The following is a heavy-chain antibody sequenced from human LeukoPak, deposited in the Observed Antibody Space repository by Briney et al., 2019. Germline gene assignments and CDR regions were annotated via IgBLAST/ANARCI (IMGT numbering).Heavy chain of an antibody. CDR2: IRSKAYGGTT. V-gene: IGHV3-49*04. Sequence: GGSLRVSCTASGFTFGDYAMSWVRQAPGKGLEWVGFIRSKAYGGTTEYAASVKGRLTISRDDSKSIAYLQMNSLKTEDTAVYYCTRDLMLGIAAASYFDYWGQGTLVTVSS. CDR1: GFTFGDYA. CDR3: TRDLMLGIAAASYFDY. D-gene: IGHD6-13*01. J-gene: IGHJ4*02.